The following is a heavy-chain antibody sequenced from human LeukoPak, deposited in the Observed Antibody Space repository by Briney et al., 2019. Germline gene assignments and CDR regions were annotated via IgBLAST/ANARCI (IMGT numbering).Heavy chain of an antibody. Sequence: GGSLRLSCAASGFTFSSYSMNWVRQAPGKGLEWVAVIGYDGRNKDYADSVKGRFTISRDNYYNIVELQMNSLRAEDTAVYYCARDRGGWLSHDAFDIWGQGTKVTVSS. CDR1: GFTFSSYS. CDR3: ARDRGGWLSHDAFDI. D-gene: IGHD5-24*01. CDR2: IGYDGRNK. J-gene: IGHJ3*02. V-gene: IGHV3-33*08.